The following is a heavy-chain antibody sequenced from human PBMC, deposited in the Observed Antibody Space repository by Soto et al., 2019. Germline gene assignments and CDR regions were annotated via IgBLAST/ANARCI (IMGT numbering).Heavy chain of an antibody. Sequence: ASVKVSCKASGGTFSSYTISWVRQAPGQGLEWMGRIIPILGIANYAQKFQGRVTITADKSTSTAYMELSSLRSEDTAVYYCAREAVPAATTYYYYYYMDVWGKGTTVTVSS. CDR3: AREAVPAATTYYYYYYMDV. V-gene: IGHV1-69*04. CDR1: GGTFSSYT. D-gene: IGHD2-2*01. J-gene: IGHJ6*03. CDR2: IIPILGIA.